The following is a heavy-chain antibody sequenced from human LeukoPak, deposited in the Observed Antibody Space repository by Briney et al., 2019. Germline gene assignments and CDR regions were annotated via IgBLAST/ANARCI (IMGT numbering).Heavy chain of an antibody. V-gene: IGHV1-18*01. D-gene: IGHD1-26*01. J-gene: IGHJ4*02. Sequence: RWASVKVSCKASGYTFTSYGISWVRQAPGQGLEWMGWISAYNGNTNYAQKLQGRVTMTTDTSTSTAYMELRSLRSDDTALYYCAARLRGADIDYWGQGTLVTVSS. CDR2: ISAYNGNT. CDR3: AARLRGADIDY. CDR1: GYTFTSYG.